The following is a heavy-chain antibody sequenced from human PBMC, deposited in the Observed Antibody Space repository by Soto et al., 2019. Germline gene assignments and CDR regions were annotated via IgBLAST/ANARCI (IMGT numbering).Heavy chain of an antibody. CDR3: ARDNLTHGAMDPFYYYYGMDV. CDR1: GGTFSSYA. CDR2: IIPIFGTA. V-gene: IGHV1-69*01. J-gene: IGHJ6*02. D-gene: IGHD2-2*01. Sequence: QVQLVQSGAEVKKPGSSVKVSCKASGGTFSSYAISWVRQAPGQGLEWMGGIIPIFGTANYAQKFQGRVTITADESTSTAYMELSSLRSEDTAVYYCARDNLTHGAMDPFYYYYGMDVWGQGTTVTVSS.